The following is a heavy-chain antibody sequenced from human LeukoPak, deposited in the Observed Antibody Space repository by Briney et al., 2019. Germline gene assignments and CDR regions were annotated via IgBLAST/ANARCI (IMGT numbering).Heavy chain of an antibody. CDR2: TRSKPYSYTT. Sequence: PGGSLRLSCATSGFTFSDHSMDWVRQAPGKGLEWVGRTRSKPYSYTTQYAASVKATFTISRDDSKNSLYLQMNSLNPEDTAVYYCVRSVNASTTGAIWGQGTMVTVSS. CDR3: VRSVNASTTGAI. D-gene: IGHD4-17*01. CDR1: GFTFSDHS. J-gene: IGHJ3*02. V-gene: IGHV3-72*01.